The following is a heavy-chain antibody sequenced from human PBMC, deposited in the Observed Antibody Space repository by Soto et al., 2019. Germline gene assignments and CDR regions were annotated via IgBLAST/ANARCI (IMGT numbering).Heavy chain of an antibody. Sequence: GGSLRLSCAASGFTFSSYDMHWVRQATGKGLEWVSAIGTAGDTYYPGSVKGRFTISRENAKNSLYLQMNSLRAGDTAVYYCARAPPRSMVRGVIFAFDIWGQGTMVTVSS. CDR2: IGTAGDT. CDR1: GFTFSSYD. D-gene: IGHD3-10*01. J-gene: IGHJ3*02. V-gene: IGHV3-13*01. CDR3: ARAPPRSMVRGVIFAFDI.